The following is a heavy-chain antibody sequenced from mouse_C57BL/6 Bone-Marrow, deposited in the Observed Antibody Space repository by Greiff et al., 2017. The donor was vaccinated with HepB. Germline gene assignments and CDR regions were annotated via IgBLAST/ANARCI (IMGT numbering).Heavy chain of an antibody. J-gene: IGHJ2*01. Sequence: VQLQQPGAELVKPGASVKMSCKASGYTFTSYWINWVKQRPGQGLEWIGDIYPGSGSTNYNEKFKSKATLTVDTSSSTAYIQLSSLTSEDAAVYYCARRRGKHLDYWGQGTTLTVSS. D-gene: IGHD2-1*01. V-gene: IGHV1-55*01. CDR3: ARRRGKHLDY. CDR2: IYPGSGST. CDR1: GYTFTSYW.